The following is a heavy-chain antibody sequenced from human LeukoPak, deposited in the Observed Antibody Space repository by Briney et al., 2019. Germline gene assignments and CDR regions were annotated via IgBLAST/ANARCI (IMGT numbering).Heavy chain of an antibody. CDR3: ARRRPSGSYGYYFDY. CDR2: IYPGDSDT. J-gene: IGHJ4*02. D-gene: IGHD1-26*01. V-gene: IGHV5-51*01. CDR1: GYSFTSYW. Sequence: GESLQISCKGSGYSFTSYWIGWVRQMPGKGLEWMGIIYPGDSDTRYSPSFQGQVTISADKSISTAYLQWSSLKASDTAMYYCARRRPSGSYGYYFDYWGQGTLVTVSS.